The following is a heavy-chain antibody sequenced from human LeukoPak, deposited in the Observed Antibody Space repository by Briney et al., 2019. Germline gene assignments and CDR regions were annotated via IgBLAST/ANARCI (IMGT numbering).Heavy chain of an antibody. CDR3: AREHENYYYYMDV. CDR1: GGSLSGYY. J-gene: IGHJ6*03. CDR2: INRSGSA. V-gene: IGHV4-34*01. Sequence: SETLSLTCAVYGGSLSGYYWSWIRQPPGRGLEWIGEINRSGSANYNPSLKSRVTVSVDTSKNQFSLKLSSVTAADTAVYYCAREHENYYYYMDVWGKGTTVTVSS.